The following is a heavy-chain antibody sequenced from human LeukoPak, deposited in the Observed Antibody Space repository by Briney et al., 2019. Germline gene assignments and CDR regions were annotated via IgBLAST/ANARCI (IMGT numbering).Heavy chain of an antibody. CDR1: GGSFSGYY. CDR2: INHSGST. V-gene: IGHV4-34*01. J-gene: IGHJ6*02. Sequence: SETLSLTCAVYGGSFSGYYWSWIRQPPGKGLEWIGEINHSGSTNYNPSLKSRATISVDTSKNQFSLKLSSVTAADTAVYYCARGVYGMDVWGQGTTVTVSS. CDR3: ARGVYGMDV.